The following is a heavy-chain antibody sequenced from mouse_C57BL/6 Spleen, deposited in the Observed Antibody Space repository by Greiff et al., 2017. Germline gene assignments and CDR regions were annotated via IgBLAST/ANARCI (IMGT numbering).Heavy chain of an antibody. D-gene: IGHD2-5*01. CDR3: VEGYNSNSYCDV. CDR1: GYTFTSYW. Sequence: VQLQQPGAELVRPGSSVKLSCKASGYTFTSYWMDWVKQRPGQGLEWIGNIYPSDSETHYNQKFKDKATLTVDKSSSTAYMQLSSLTSEDSAVEYCVEGYNSNSYCDVWGTGTTVTVSS. V-gene: IGHV1-61*01. CDR2: IYPSDSET. J-gene: IGHJ1*03.